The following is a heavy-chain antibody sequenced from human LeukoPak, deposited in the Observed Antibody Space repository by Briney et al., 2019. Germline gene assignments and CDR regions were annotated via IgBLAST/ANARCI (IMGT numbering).Heavy chain of an antibody. V-gene: IGHV3-21*01. CDR2: ISSSSSYI. CDR1: GFTFSSYA. CDR3: ARDVNSGSHDY. J-gene: IGHJ4*02. D-gene: IGHD1-26*01. Sequence: GGSLRLSCAASGFTFSSYAMNWVRQAPGKGLEWVSSISSSSSYIYYADSVKGRFTISGDNAKNSLYLQMNSLRAEDTAVYYCARDVNSGSHDYWGQGTLVTVSS.